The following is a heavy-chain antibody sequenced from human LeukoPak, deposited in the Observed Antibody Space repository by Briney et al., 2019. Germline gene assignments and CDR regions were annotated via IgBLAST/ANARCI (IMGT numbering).Heavy chain of an antibody. CDR1: GFTFSNYW. CDR2: IKTDGSEK. CDR3: ARADPGSGSAHFDY. D-gene: IGHD3-10*01. Sequence: GGSLRLSCEGSGFTFSNYWMGWVRQAPGKGLQWVANIKTDGSEKYYVDSVKGRFTISRDNAKNSLYLQMNSLRAEDTAVYYCARADPGSGSAHFDYWGQGTLVTVSS. J-gene: IGHJ4*02. V-gene: IGHV3-7*03.